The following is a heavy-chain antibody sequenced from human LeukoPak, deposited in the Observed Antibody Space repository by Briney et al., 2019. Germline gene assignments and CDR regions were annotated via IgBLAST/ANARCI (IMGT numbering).Heavy chain of an antibody. CDR3: ARGQGSYDYVWGSYPNWFDP. D-gene: IGHD3-16*01. CDR1: GGSFSGYY. CDR2: INHSGST. J-gene: IGHJ5*02. Sequence: PSETLSLTCAVYGGSFSGYYWSWIRQPPGKGLEWIGEINHSGSTNYNPSLKSRVTISVDTSKNQFSLKLSPVTAADTAVYYCARGQGSYDYVWGSYPNWFDPWGQGTLVTVSS. V-gene: IGHV4-34*01.